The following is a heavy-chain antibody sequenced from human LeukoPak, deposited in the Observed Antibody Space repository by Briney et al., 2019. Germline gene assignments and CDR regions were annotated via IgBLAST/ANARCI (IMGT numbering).Heavy chain of an antibody. D-gene: IGHD6-19*01. Sequence: GGSLRLSCAASGFTFSSYAMHWVRQAPGKGLEWVAVISYDGSNKYYADSVKGRFTISRDNAKNSLYLQMNSLRAEDTAVYYCARDVGWNMDVWGKGTTVTVSS. J-gene: IGHJ6*03. V-gene: IGHV3-30*04. CDR2: ISYDGSNK. CDR1: GFTFSSYA. CDR3: ARDVGWNMDV.